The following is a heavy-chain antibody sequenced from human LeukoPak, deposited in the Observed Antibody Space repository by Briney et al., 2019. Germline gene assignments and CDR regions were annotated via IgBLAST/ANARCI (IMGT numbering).Heavy chain of an antibody. CDR1: GGTFSSYA. J-gene: IGHJ6*03. Sequence: VKVSCKASGGTFSSYAISWVRQAPGQGLEWMGGIIPIFGSAIYAQKFQGRVTITADTSTSTAYMELTSLRSEDTAMYYCARDIGRPEGGYYYMDVWGKGTTVIVSS. CDR3: ARDIGRPEGGYYYMDV. CDR2: IIPIFGSA. D-gene: IGHD1-26*01. V-gene: IGHV1-69*13.